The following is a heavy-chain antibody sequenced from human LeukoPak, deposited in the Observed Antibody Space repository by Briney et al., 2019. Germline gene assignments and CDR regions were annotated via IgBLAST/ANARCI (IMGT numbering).Heavy chain of an antibody. J-gene: IGHJ6*03. D-gene: IGHD3-22*01. CDR3: AKGSKAVVFTRDHYMDV. V-gene: IGHV3-48*01. Sequence: GGSLRLSCAASGFTFSSYSMNWVRQAPGKGLEWVSYISSSSSTIYYADSVKGRFTISRDNAKNSLYLQMNSLRAEDTAVYYCAKGSKAVVFTRDHYMDVWGKGTTVTFPS. CDR2: ISSSSSTI. CDR1: GFTFSSYS.